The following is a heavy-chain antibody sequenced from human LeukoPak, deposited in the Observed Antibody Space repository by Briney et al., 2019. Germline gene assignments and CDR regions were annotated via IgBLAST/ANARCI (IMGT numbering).Heavy chain of an antibody. V-gene: IGHV3-74*01. J-gene: IGHJ4*02. Sequence: GGSLRLSCAASGFTFTSYAMNWVRQAPGKGLEWVSRINTDGSGTSYADSVKGRFTISRDNAKNTLYLQMNSLRAEDTAVYYCACGSESVDYWGQGTLVTVSS. CDR2: INTDGSGT. CDR1: GFTFTSYA. D-gene: IGHD3-10*01. CDR3: ACGSESVDY.